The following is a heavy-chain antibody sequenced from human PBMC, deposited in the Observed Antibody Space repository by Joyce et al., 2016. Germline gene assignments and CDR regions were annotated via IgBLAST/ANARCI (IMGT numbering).Heavy chain of an antibody. CDR3: ARVITMTFGGVIVGPFDY. CDR2: INVGNGNT. Sequence: VQSGAEVKKPGASVKVSCKASGYSFNNYDIQWVRQAPGQRLEWMGWINVGNGNTKYSQKFQGRVTITRVTSASTAYMEVRSLRSEDTAVYYCARVITMTFGGVIVGPFDYWGQGTLVTVSS. V-gene: IGHV1-3*01. CDR1: GYSFNNYD. D-gene: IGHD3-16*02. J-gene: IGHJ4*02.